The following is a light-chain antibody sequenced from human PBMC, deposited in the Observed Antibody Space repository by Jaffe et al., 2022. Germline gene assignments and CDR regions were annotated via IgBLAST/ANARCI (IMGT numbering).Light chain of an antibody. CDR2: DNN. CDR1: SSNIGNNY. J-gene: IGLJ3*02. V-gene: IGLV1-51*01. CDR3: GTWDSSLSAGV. Sequence: QSVLTQPPSVSAAPGQKVTISCSGTSSNIGNNYVSWYQQLPGTAPKLLIYDNNQRPSGTPDRFSASKSATSATLGITGLQTGDEADYYCGTWDSSLSAGVFGGGTKLTVL.